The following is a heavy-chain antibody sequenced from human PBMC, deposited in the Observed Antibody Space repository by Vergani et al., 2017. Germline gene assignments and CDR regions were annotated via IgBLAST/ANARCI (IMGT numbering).Heavy chain of an antibody. J-gene: IGHJ3*02. D-gene: IGHD2-15*01. Sequence: QVQLVESGGGVVQPGRSLRLSCAASGFTFSSYGMHWVRQAPGKGLEWVAVIWYDGSNKYYADSVKGRFTISRDNYKNTLYLQMNSLRAEDTAVYYCAKAKRVVAATLDAFDIWGQGTMVTVSS. CDR2: IWYDGSNK. CDR1: GFTFSSYG. V-gene: IGHV3-33*06. CDR3: AKAKRVVAATLDAFDI.